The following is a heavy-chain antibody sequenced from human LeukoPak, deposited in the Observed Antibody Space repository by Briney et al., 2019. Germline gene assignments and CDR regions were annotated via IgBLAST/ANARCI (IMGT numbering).Heavy chain of an antibody. V-gene: IGHV4-39*01. CDR1: GGSISSSTYY. CDR2: IWHSGTT. D-gene: IGHD5-24*01. J-gene: IGHJ5*02. CDR3: ARHTRVRDGYNLYCFDP. Sequence: PSETLSLSCTVSGGSISSSTYYWGWVRQPPGKAPEWIGSIWHSGTTYYNPSLKSRVTISVDTSKNQFSLKLTSVTAADTAVYYCARHTRVRDGYNLYCFDPWGQGTLVTVSS.